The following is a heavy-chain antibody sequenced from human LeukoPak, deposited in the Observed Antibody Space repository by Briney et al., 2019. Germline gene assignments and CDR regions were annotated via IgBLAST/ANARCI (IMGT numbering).Heavy chain of an antibody. D-gene: IGHD2-2*01. CDR1: GGSFSGYY. CDR2: INHSGST. V-gene: IGHV4-34*01. CDR3: ARRRQLLFGWFDP. J-gene: IGHJ5*02. Sequence: SETLSLTCAVYGGSFSGYYWSWIRQPPGKGLEWIGEINHSGSTNYNPSLKSRVTISVDTSKNQFSLKLSSVTAADTAVYYCARRRQLLFGWFDPWGQGTLVTVSS.